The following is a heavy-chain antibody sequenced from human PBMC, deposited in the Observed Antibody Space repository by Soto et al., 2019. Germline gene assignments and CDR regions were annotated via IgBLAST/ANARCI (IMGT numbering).Heavy chain of an antibody. CDR1: GFTFSSYA. D-gene: IGHD1-26*01. Sequence: GGSLRLSCAASGFTFSSYAMHWVRQAPGKGLEWVAVISYDGSNKYYADSVKGRFTISRDNSKNTLYLQMNSLRAEDTAVYYCARHQQSGSGFYGGFDYWGQGTLVTVSS. CDR2: ISYDGSNK. J-gene: IGHJ4*02. CDR3: ARHQQSGSGFYGGFDY. V-gene: IGHV3-30-3*01.